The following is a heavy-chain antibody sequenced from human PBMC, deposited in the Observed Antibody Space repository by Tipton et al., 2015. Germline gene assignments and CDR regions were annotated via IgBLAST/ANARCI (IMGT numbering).Heavy chain of an antibody. Sequence: SLRLSCVVSGVSISRDYWWSWVRQPPGRGLEWIGYIFNRQNIKYNPSLKSRVTMSVDMSRKQFSLSLSSVAAADTAVYYCARGPETVAVPAASYHYGMDVWGQGTTVTVSS. D-gene: IGHD2-2*01. CDR1: GVSISRDYW. V-gene: IGHV4-4*02. J-gene: IGHJ6*02. CDR3: ARGPETVAVPAASYHYGMDV. CDR2: IFNRQNI.